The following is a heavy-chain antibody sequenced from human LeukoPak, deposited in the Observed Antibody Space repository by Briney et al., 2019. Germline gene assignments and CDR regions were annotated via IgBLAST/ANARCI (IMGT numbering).Heavy chain of an antibody. CDR2: IYPGDSDT. CDR1: GYSFTSYW. Sequence: GESLKISCKGSGYSFTSYWIAWVRQMPGKGREWMGIIYPGDSDTRYSPSFQGQVNISADKSISTAYLQWSSLKASDTAMYYCARRTRYCSGGSCYGSYWYFDLWGRGTLVTVSS. J-gene: IGHJ2*01. D-gene: IGHD2-15*01. CDR3: ARRTRYCSGGSCYGSYWYFDL. V-gene: IGHV5-51*01.